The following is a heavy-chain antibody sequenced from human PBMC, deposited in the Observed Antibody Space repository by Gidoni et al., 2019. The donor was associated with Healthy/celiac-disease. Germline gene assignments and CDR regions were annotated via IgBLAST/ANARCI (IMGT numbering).Heavy chain of an antibody. J-gene: IGHJ4*02. CDR2: LYSRGSP. CDR3: ARHGFRDDLDY. V-gene: IGHV4-59*01. D-gene: IGHD1-1*01. CDR1: GGSISSYS. Sequence: QVQLQESGPGRVKPSETLSRPCTGSGGSISSYSWSWSRQPPGQGLAWLGYLYSRGSPTYNPSLKRRVTISVDTSKNPFSLTLSSVTAADTAVYYCARHGFRDDLDYWVQGTLVTVSS.